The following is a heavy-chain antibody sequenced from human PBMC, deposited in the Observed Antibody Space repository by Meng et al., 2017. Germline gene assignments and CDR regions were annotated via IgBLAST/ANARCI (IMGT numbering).Heavy chain of an antibody. V-gene: IGHV3-15*01. CDR3: ATGAAAADH. J-gene: IGHJ4*02. Sequence: LMEMGGGLVNGWGSFRLSCLVRVFRVTEVCMSLVRQAPGKGLEWVGRINSNSDGGTTDYAAPVKGRFTISRDDSKNTLYLQMNSLITEDTVVYFCATGAAAADHWGQGTLVTVSS. CDR1: VFRVTEVC. D-gene: IGHD6-13*01. CDR2: INSNSDGGTT.